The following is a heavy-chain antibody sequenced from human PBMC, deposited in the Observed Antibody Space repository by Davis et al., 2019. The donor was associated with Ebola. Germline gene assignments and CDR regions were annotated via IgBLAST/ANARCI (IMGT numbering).Heavy chain of an antibody. V-gene: IGHV4-34*12. D-gene: IGHD6-19*01. Sequence: MPSETLSLTCAVYGGSFSGYYWSWVRQSPGKGLEWIGEVIDSGITNYNPSLKSRVSVSVDRSENQFSLKLTSVTAADTAVYYCARTTRGSGWFLDYWGQGTLVTVSS. CDR3: ARTTRGSGWFLDY. J-gene: IGHJ4*02. CDR1: GGSFSGYY. CDR2: VIDSGIT.